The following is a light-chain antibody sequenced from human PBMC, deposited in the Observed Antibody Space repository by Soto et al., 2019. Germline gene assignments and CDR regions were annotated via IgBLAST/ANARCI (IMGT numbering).Light chain of an antibody. CDR2: RNN. J-gene: IGLJ1*01. Sequence: QSVLTQPPSASGTPGQRVTISCSGSTSNIGSHDVYWYQQLPGTAPKLLIHRNNQRPSGVPDRFSGSKSGTSASLAISGLRSEDDADYYCAAGDDSLWGHVFGTGTKVTVL. CDR3: AAGDDSLWGHV. CDR1: TSNIGSHD. V-gene: IGLV1-47*01.